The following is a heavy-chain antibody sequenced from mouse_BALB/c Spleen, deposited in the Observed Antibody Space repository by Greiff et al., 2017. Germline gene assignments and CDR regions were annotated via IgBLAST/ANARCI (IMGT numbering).Heavy chain of an antibody. D-gene: IGHD1-1*01. CDR1: GYTFTSYW. V-gene: IGHV1-87*01. CDR3: ARDTTVVGMDY. J-gene: IGHJ4*01. CDR2: IYPGDGDT. Sequence: QVQLQQSGAELARPGASVKLSCKASGYTFTSYWMQWVKQRPGQGLEWIGAIYPGDGDTRYTQKFKGKATLTADKSSSTAYMQLSSLASEDSAVYYCARDTTVVGMDYWGQGTSVTVSS.